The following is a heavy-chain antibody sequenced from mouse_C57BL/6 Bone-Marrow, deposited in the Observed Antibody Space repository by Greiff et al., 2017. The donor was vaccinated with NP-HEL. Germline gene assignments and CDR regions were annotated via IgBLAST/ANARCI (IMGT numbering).Heavy chain of an antibody. J-gene: IGHJ3*01. V-gene: IGHV7-3*01. CDR1: GFTFTDYY. Sequence: EVNVVESGGGLVQPGGSLSLSCAASGFTFTDYYMSWVRQPPGKALEWLGFIRNKANGYTTEYSASVKGRFTISRDNSQSILYLQMNALRAEDSATYYCARWRARNWALAYWGQGTLVTVSA. CDR3: ARWRARNWALAY. D-gene: IGHD4-1*01. CDR2: IRNKANGYTT.